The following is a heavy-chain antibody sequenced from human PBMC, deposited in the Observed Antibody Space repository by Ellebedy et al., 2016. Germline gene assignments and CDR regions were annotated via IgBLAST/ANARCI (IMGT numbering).Heavy chain of an antibody. Sequence: SETLSLTXTVSGGTIRNSYWNWIRQPPGKGLEWIAYIYDSGSTNYNPSLKSRATISIDTSKNQFFLRLSSVTAADTAVYYCARVIRETRITPWDALDTWGQGTAVTVSS. CDR2: IYDSGST. J-gene: IGHJ3*02. CDR1: GGTIRNSY. V-gene: IGHV4-59*13. D-gene: IGHD4-23*01. CDR3: ARVIRETRITPWDALDT.